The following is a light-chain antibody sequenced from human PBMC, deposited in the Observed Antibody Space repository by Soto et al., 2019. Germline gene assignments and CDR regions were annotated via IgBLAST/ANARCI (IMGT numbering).Light chain of an antibody. CDR3: CSYAGSSTFRVV. Sequence: QSALTQPASVSGSPGQSITISCTGTSSDVGSYNLVSWYQQHPGKAPKLTIYEGSKRPSGVSNRFSGSKSGNTASLTISGLQAEDEADYYCCSYAGSSTFRVVFGGGTKLTVL. V-gene: IGLV2-23*03. J-gene: IGLJ2*01. CDR1: SSDVGSYNL. CDR2: EGS.